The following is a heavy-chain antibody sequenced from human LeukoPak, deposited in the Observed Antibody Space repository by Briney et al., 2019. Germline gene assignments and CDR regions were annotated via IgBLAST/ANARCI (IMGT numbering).Heavy chain of an antibody. CDR3: ARHLYTYGSKGAFDI. Sequence: SETLSLTCTVSGGSISSSSYYWGWLRQPPGKGLEWIGSIYYSGSTYYNPSLKSRVTISVDTSKNQFSLKLSSVTAADTAVYYCARHLYTYGSKGAFDIWGQGTMVTVSS. CDR2: IYYSGST. CDR1: GGSISSSSYY. J-gene: IGHJ3*02. V-gene: IGHV4-39*01. D-gene: IGHD5-18*01.